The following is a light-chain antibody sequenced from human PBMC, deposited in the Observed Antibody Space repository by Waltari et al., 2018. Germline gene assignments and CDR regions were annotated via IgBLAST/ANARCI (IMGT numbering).Light chain of an antibody. Sequence: QSAPTQPPSVSGSPGQSVTISCTGTSSDVGGYNYVSWYQQHPGKAPKISIYGVIIRPSGVSDRVSGSKSGNTASLTISGLQAEDEADYYCCSYTTSSTDVFGSGTKLTVL. J-gene: IGLJ6*01. CDR2: GVI. V-gene: IGLV2-14*01. CDR1: SSDVGGYNY. CDR3: CSYTTSSTDV.